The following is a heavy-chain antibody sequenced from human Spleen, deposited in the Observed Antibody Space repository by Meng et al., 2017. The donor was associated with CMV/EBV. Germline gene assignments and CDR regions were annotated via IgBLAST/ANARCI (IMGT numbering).Heavy chain of an antibody. D-gene: IGHD4-17*01. CDR1: FTFRRYG. J-gene: IGHJ3*02. CDR3: AKGSGDYGDLYDAFDI. Sequence: FTFRRYGMHWVRQAPGKGLEWVTFIRYDGSNRYYADSVEGRFTISRDNIKNTLYVQMNSLRAEDTAVYYCAKGSGDYGDLYDAFDIWGQGTMVTVSS. CDR2: IRYDGSNR. V-gene: IGHV3-30*02.